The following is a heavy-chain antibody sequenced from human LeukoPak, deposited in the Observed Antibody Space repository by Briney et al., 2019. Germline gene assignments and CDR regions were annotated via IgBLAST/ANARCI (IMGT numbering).Heavy chain of an antibody. CDR1: GGSISSSIYY. V-gene: IGHV4-39*07. CDR3: ARDLVVPGEYYMDV. CDR2: IYYSGST. J-gene: IGHJ6*03. D-gene: IGHD2-2*01. Sequence: SETLSLTCTVSGGSISSSIYYWGWIRQSPGKGLEWIGSIYYSGSTYYNPSLKSRVTLSVDTSKNQYSLKVTSVTAADTAVYYCARDLVVPGEYYMDVWGKGTTVTVSS.